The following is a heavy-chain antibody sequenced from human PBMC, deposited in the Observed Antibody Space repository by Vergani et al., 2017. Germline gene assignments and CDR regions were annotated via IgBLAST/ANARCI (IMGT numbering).Heavy chain of an antibody. CDR3: ARPDFYDSSEAIYFDY. J-gene: IGHJ4*02. CDR1: GYTFTSYG. Sequence: QVQLVQSGPEVKKPGASVKVSCKASGYTFTSYGISWVRQAPGQGREWMGWISAYNGNTNYAQKLQGRVTMTTDTSTSTAYMELRSLRSDDTAVDYCARPDFYDSSEAIYFDYWGQGTLVTVSS. CDR2: ISAYNGNT. V-gene: IGHV1-18*01. D-gene: IGHD3-22*01.